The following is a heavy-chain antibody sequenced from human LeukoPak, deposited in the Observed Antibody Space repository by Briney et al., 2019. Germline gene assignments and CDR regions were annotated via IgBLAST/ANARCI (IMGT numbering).Heavy chain of an antibody. CDR2: INPSGGST. CDR3: ARALDTALGY. Sequence: ASVKVSCKTSGYTFTSYYMHWVRQAPGQGLEWMGIINPSGGSTSNAQKFQGRATMTGDMSTSTVYMELNNLRFEDTAVYYCARALDTALGYWGQGTLVIVSS. J-gene: IGHJ4*02. D-gene: IGHD5-18*01. V-gene: IGHV1-46*01. CDR1: GYTFTSYY.